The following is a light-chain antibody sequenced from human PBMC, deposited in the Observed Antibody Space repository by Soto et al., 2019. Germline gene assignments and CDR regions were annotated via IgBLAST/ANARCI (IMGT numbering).Light chain of an antibody. Sequence: QSVLTQPASVSGSPGQSITISCTGTSSDVGGYNYVSWYQQHPGKAPKFLIYDVSSRPSGVSNRFSGSKSGNTASLTISGLQTEDEADYYCFSYSSSNTLRYVFGTGTKVTVL. CDR3: FSYSSSNTLRYV. CDR1: SSDVGGYNY. CDR2: DVS. V-gene: IGLV2-14*01. J-gene: IGLJ1*01.